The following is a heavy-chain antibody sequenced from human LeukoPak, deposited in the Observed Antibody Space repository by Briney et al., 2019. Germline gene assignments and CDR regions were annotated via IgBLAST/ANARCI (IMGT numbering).Heavy chain of an antibody. CDR3: ARAFSSGWYPYSIGGLWFDY. D-gene: IGHD6-19*01. CDR2: IYYTGST. V-gene: IGHV4-59*01. J-gene: IGHJ4*02. CDR1: GGSISNYY. Sequence: SETLSLTCTVSGGSISNYYWSWIRQPPGKGLEWIGNIYYTGSTNYNPSLKSRVTISVDTSKNQFSLKLNSVTAADTAVYYCARAFSSGWYPYSIGGLWFDYWGQGTLVTVSS.